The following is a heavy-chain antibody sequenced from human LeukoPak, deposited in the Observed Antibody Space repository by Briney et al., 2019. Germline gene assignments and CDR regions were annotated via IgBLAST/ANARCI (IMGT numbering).Heavy chain of an antibody. CDR3: ARVWSTIAVAGLDP. V-gene: IGHV4-59*01. D-gene: IGHD6-19*01. CDR1: GGSISSYY. CDR2: IYYSGST. J-gene: IGHJ5*02. Sequence: SETLSLTCTVSGGSISSYYWSWIRQPPGKGLERIGYIYYSGSTNYNPSLKSRVTISVDTSKNQFSLKLRSVTAADTAVYYCARVWSTIAVAGLDPWGQGTLVTVSS.